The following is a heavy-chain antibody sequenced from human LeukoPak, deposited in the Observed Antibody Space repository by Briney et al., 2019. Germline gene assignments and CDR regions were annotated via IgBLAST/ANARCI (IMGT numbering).Heavy chain of an antibody. CDR2: INPNSGGT. CDR1: GYTFTGYY. CDR3: ARGAGSGSYFGYYYYMDV. V-gene: IGHV1-2*02. J-gene: IGHJ6*03. D-gene: IGHD1-26*01. Sequence: ASVKVSCKASGYTFTGYYMHWVRQAPGQGLEWMGWINPNSGGTNYAQKFQGRATMTRDTSISTAYMELSRLRSDDPAVYYCARGAGSGSYFGYYYYMDVWGKGTTVTVSS.